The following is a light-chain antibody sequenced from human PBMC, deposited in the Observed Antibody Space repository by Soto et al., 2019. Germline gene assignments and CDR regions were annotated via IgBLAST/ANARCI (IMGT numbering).Light chain of an antibody. J-gene: IGKJ5*01. CDR2: DVS. CDR3: HQRYNWPRVT. Sequence: EIVLTQSPATLSVSPGERATLSFMSSQSISDTLAWYQQKPGQPPRLLIYDVSNRATGIPARFSGSGSGTDFTLTITSLEPEDFAVYFCHQRYNWPRVTFGQGTRLEIK. V-gene: IGKV3-11*01. CDR1: QSISDT.